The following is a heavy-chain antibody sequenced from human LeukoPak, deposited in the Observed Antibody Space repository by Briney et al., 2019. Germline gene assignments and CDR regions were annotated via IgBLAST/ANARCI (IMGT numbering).Heavy chain of an antibody. CDR3: ARDHEGSRYYDKFFDY. Sequence: GGSLRLSCAASGFTFSSYWMNWVRQAPGKGLVWVSRIASDGSSTTYADSVKGRFSISRDNAKNTLYLQMNSLRAEDTAVYYCARDHEGSRYYDKFFDYWGQGTLVTVSS. V-gene: IGHV3-74*01. D-gene: IGHD3-22*01. CDR1: GFTFSSYW. J-gene: IGHJ4*02. CDR2: IASDGSST.